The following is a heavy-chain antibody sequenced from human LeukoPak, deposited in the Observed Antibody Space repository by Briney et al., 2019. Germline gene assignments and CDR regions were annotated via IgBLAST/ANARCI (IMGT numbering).Heavy chain of an antibody. J-gene: IGHJ4*02. V-gene: IGHV1-18*01. CDR3: ARVIVGEGEVDY. D-gene: IGHD1-26*01. CDR1: GYTFTSYG. Sequence: ASVKVSCKASGYTFTSYGISWVRQAPGQGLEWMGWISAYNGNTNYAQKLQGRVTMTTDTSTSTACMELRSLRSDDTAVYYCARVIVGEGEVDYWGQGTLVTVSS. CDR2: ISAYNGNT.